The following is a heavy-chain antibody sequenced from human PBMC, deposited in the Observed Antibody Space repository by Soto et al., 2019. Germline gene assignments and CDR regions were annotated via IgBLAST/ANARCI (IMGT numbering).Heavy chain of an antibody. CDR3: ARNVEYRLLPFY. Sequence: QVQLVESGGGVVQPGRSLRLSCAASGFTFSSYGMHWVRQAPGKGLEWVAVIWYDGSNKYYADSVKGRFTISRDNSKNTLYLQMNSLRAEDTAVYYCARNVEYRLLPFYWGQGTLVTVSS. CDR2: IWYDGSNK. J-gene: IGHJ4*02. D-gene: IGHD2-2*01. V-gene: IGHV3-33*01. CDR1: GFTFSSYG.